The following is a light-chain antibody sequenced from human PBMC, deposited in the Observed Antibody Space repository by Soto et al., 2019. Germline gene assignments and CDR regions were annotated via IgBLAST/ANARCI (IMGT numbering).Light chain of an antibody. V-gene: IGKV3-15*01. CDR2: GAS. J-gene: IGKJ1*01. Sequence: EIVMTQSQATLSVSPGERATLSCRASQSVSSNLAWYQQKPGQAPRLLIYGASTSATGIPARFSGSGSGTEFTLTISSLQSEDFAVYYCQQYNNWPPWTLGQGTKVEIK. CDR3: QQYNNWPPWT. CDR1: QSVSSN.